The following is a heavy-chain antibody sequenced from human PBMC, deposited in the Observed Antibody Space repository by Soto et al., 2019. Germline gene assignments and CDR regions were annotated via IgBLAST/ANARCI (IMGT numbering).Heavy chain of an antibody. CDR3: ARNYYDSSGPAV. CDR2: INSDGSST. J-gene: IGHJ4*02. Sequence: PVGSLRLSCAASGFTFSSYWMHWVRQAPGKGLVWVSRINSDGSSTSYADSVKGRFTISRDNAKNTLYLQMNSLRAEDTAVYYCARNYYDSSGPAVWGQGTLVTVSS. V-gene: IGHV3-74*01. CDR1: GFTFSSYW. D-gene: IGHD3-22*01.